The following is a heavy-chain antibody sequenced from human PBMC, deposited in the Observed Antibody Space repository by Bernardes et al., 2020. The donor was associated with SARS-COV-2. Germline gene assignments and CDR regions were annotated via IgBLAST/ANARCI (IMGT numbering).Heavy chain of an antibody. CDR1: GGSIRSSSYY. CDR3: ARHRYYDFWSGYFEADNWFDT. CDR2: IYYSGST. D-gene: IGHD3-3*01. J-gene: IGHJ5*02. Sequence: SETLSLTCTVSGGSIRSSSYYWGWIRQPPGKGLEWIGSIYYSGSTYYNPSLKSRVTISVDTSKNQFSLKLSSVTAADTAVYYCARHRYYDFWSGYFEADNWFDTWGQGTLVTVSS. V-gene: IGHV4-39*01.